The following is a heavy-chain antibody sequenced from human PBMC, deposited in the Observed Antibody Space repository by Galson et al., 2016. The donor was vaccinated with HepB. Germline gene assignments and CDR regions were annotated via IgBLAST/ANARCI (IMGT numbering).Heavy chain of an antibody. CDR1: GFPFSSRA. D-gene: IGHD3-22*01. V-gene: IGHV3-64D*06. CDR3: VHPYYDNGGDRYLYY. CDR2: VSGNGGST. Sequence: SLRLSCAGSGFPFSSRAMYWVRQAPGKGLQYVSTVSGNGGSTYYADSVRGRFTTSRDNSRNTVFLQMSSLRVEDTAIYYCVHPYYDNGGDRYLYYWGQGTLVTVSS. J-gene: IGHJ4*02.